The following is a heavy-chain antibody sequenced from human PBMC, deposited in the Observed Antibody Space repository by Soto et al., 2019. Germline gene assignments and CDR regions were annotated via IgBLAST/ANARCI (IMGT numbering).Heavy chain of an antibody. CDR2: IYYSGST. D-gene: IGHD2-15*01. CDR1: GGSISSGGYH. J-gene: IGHJ5*02. V-gene: IGHV4-31*03. Sequence: SETLSLTCTVSGGSISSGGYHWSWIRQHPGKGLEWIGYIYYSGSTYYNPSLKSRVTISVDTSKNQFSLKLSSVTAADTAVYYCARESPQRAYCSGGSCYSPRARGWFDPWGQGTLVTVSS. CDR3: ARESPQRAYCSGGSCYSPRARGWFDP.